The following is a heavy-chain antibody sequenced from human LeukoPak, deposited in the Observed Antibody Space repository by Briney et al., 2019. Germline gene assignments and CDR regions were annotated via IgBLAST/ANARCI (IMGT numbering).Heavy chain of an antibody. J-gene: IGHJ5*02. CDR1: GGTFSSYA. D-gene: IGHD4-11*01. CDR2: IIPIFGTA. CDR3: ARDQVYSNWDWFDP. V-gene: IGHV1-69*05. Sequence: GASVKVSCKASGGTFSSYAISWVRQAPGQGLEWMGGIIPIFGTANYAQKFQGRVTITTDESTSTAYMELSSLRSEDTAVYYCARDQVYSNWDWFDPWGQGTLVTVSS.